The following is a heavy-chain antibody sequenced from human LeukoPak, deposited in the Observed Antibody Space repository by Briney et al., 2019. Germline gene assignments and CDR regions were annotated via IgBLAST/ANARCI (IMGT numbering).Heavy chain of an antibody. CDR2: INVEGNYI. CDR3: ARDLTGPYDQ. J-gene: IGHJ4*02. V-gene: IGHV3-74*01. D-gene: IGHD3-22*01. Sequence: AGGSLRLSCAAPGFTVSRYWMHWVRQAPGKGLVWVARINVEGNYIDYAESVKGRFTISRDSAKNTLYLQMNSVRAEDTAVYSCARDLTGPYDQWGQGTLVTVSS. CDR1: GFTVSRYW.